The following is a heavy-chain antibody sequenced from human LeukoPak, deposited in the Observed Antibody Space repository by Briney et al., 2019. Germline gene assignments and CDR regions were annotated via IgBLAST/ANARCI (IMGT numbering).Heavy chain of an antibody. CDR3: AKDRNYYGSGSLDV. V-gene: IGHV3-23*01. CDR1: GFTFSSYA. D-gene: IGHD3-10*01. Sequence: GTSLRLSCAASGFTFSSYAMSWVRQAPGKGLEWVSVISGNDDNTYYADSVKGRFTISRDNSKNTLYLQVNSLRAEDTAVYYCAKDRNYYGSGSLDVWGQGTTVTVSS. CDR2: ISGNDDNT. J-gene: IGHJ6*02.